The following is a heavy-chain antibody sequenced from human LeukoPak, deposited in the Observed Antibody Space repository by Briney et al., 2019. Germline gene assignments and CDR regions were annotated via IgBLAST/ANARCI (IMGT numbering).Heavy chain of an antibody. CDR1: GFTFSSYA. J-gene: IGHJ4*02. D-gene: IGHD3-3*01. CDR3: AKGRRITIFGVVIRLFDY. Sequence: GGSLRLSCAASGFTFSSYAMSWVRQAPGKGLEWVSAISGSGGSTNYADSVKGRFTISRDNSKNTLYLQMNSLRAEDTAVYYCAKGRRITIFGVVIRLFDYWGQGTLVTVSS. CDR2: ISGSGGST. V-gene: IGHV3-23*01.